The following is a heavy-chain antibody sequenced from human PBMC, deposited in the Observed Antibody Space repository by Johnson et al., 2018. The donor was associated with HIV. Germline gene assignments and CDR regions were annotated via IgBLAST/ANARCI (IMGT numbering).Heavy chain of an antibody. CDR1: GFTFSSYA. J-gene: IGHJ3*01. D-gene: IGHD2-15*01. Sequence: QMQLVESGGGVVQPGRSLRLSCAASGFTFSSYAMHWVRQAPGKGLEWVAVISYDGSNKYYADSVKGRFTISRDNSKNTLYLQMNSLRAGDTAVYYCAREGVVGVKEGFSWGQGTMVTVSS. CDR2: ISYDGSNK. CDR3: AREGVVGVKEGFS. V-gene: IGHV3-30*14.